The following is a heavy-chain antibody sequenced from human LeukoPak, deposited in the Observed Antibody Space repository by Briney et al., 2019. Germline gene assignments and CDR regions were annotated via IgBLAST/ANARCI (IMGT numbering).Heavy chain of an antibody. CDR1: GFTFSNYA. CDR3: ARDGGSGTYVSRYTYFGMDV. V-gene: IGHV3-23*01. CDR2: ISGTGRST. J-gene: IGHJ6*02. Sequence: GGSLRLSCAASGFTFSNYAMAWVRQAPRRGLEWVSAISGTGRSTFYSDSVKGRFTISRDNSKNTLYLQMSSLRAEDTAVYYCARDGGSGTYVSRYTYFGMDVWGQGTTVTVSS. D-gene: IGHD3-10*01.